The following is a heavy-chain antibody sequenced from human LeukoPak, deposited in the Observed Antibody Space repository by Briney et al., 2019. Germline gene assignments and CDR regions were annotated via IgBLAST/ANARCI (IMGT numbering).Heavy chain of an antibody. CDR1: GFTFSSYG. Sequence: GGSLRLSCAASGFTFSSYGMHWVRQAPGKGLEWVAVISYDGSNKYYADSVKGRFTISRDNSKNTLYLQMNSLRAEDTAAYYCAKGRYSGSYYGYDAFDIWGQGTMVTVSS. J-gene: IGHJ3*02. CDR2: ISYDGSNK. D-gene: IGHD1-26*01. CDR3: AKGRYSGSYYGYDAFDI. V-gene: IGHV3-30*18.